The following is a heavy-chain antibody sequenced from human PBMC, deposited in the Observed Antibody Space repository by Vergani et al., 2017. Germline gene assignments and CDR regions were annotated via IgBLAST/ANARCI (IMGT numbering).Heavy chain of an antibody. CDR2: IKQDGSEK. CDR1: GFTFSDYY. V-gene: IGHV3-7*01. J-gene: IGHJ3*02. CDR3: ARDLAGIAAANDAFDI. Sequence: VQLVESGGGLVKPGGSLRLSCAASGFTFSDYYMSWIRQAPGKGLEWVANIKQDGSEKYYVDSVKGRFTISRDNAKNSLYLQMNSLRAEDTAVYYCARDLAGIAAANDAFDIWGQGTMVTVSS. D-gene: IGHD6-13*01.